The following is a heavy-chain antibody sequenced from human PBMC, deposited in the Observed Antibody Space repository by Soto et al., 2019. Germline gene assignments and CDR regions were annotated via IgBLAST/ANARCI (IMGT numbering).Heavy chain of an antibody. CDR3: AGSSDDGRDN. CDR2: INPSGGST. J-gene: IGHJ4*02. D-gene: IGHD1-26*01. CDR1: GYTFTSYY. V-gene: IGHV1-46*01. Sequence: ASVKVSCKASGYTFTSYYMHWVRQAPGQGLEWMGIINPSGGSTSYAQKFQGRVTMTRDTSTSTVYMELNSLSAEDTAVYYCAGSSDDGRDNWGQGTLVTAPQ.